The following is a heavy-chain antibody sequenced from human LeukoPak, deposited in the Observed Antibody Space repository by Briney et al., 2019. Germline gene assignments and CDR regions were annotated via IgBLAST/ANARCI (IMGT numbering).Heavy chain of an antibody. CDR3: ARRLMYYYDTSGYDVAFDI. CDR2: IYPGDSDT. V-gene: IGHV5-51*01. D-gene: IGHD3-22*01. J-gene: IGHJ3*02. Sequence: GESLKISCQGSGYTFANSWIGWVRQMPGKGLEWMGIIYPGDSDTTYSPSFQGQVTISADKSISAASLQWSSLKASDTAMYYCARRLMYYYDTSGYDVAFDIWGQGTMVTVSS. CDR1: GYTFANSW.